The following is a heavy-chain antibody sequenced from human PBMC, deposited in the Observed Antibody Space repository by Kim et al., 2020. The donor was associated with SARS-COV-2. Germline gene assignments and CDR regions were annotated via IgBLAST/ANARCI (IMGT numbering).Heavy chain of an antibody. J-gene: IGHJ3*02. D-gene: IGHD3-22*01. Sequence: IYYADSVKGRFTISRDNAKNSLYLQMNSLRAEDTAVYYCARDYDSIAFDIWGQGTMVTVSS. CDR2: I. V-gene: IGHV3-21*01. CDR3: ARDYDSIAFDI.